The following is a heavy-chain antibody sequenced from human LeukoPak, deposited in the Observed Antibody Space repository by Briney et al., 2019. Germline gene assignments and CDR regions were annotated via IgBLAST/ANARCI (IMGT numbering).Heavy chain of an antibody. CDR1: GFAVTSNH. D-gene: IGHD3-10*01. Sequence: KSGGSLRLSCVASGFAVTSNHMTWVRQAPGKGLEWVSIISGSGVNTYSADSVKGRFTISRDNSKNTVHLQMNSLRAEDTAVYYCVKGYSGPPGSFDYWGQGTLVTVSS. V-gene: IGHV3-23*01. J-gene: IGHJ4*02. CDR2: ISGSGVNT. CDR3: VKGYSGPPGSFDY.